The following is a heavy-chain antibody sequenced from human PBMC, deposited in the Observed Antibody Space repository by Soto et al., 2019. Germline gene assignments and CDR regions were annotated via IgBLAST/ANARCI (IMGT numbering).Heavy chain of an antibody. J-gene: IGHJ4*02. CDR2: ISAYNGNT. D-gene: IGHD4-17*01. Sequence: ASVKTYCKASGYTFTSYGIRWVRQSPKQGLEWMGWISAYNGNTNYAQKLQGRVTMTTDTSTSTAYMELRSLRSDDTAVYYCARGPQLSYGDYDDFDYWGQGTLVTVSS. CDR3: ARGPQLSYGDYDDFDY. V-gene: IGHV1-18*01. CDR1: GYTFTSYG.